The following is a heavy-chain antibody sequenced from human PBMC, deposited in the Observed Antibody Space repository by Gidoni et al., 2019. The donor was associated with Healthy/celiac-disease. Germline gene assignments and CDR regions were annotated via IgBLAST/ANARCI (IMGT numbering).Heavy chain of an antibody. V-gene: IGHV4-59*01. J-gene: IGHJ5*02. CDR3: ARDRGYYYDSSGFGSSGNWFDP. CDR1: GGSISSYS. Sequence: QVQLQESGPVLVKPSETLSLTCAVSGGSISSYSLRWIRQPPGKGLEWIGYIYYIGRTTYNPSLKSRVTISVATSKNQFSLKLSPVTAADTAVYYCARDRGYYYDSSGFGSSGNWFDPWGQGTLVTVSS. D-gene: IGHD3-22*01. CDR2: IYYIGRT.